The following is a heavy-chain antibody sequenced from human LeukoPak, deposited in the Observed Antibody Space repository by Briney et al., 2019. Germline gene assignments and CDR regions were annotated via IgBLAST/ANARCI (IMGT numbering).Heavy chain of an antibody. J-gene: IGHJ4*02. CDR1: GFTFSNSA. D-gene: IGHD2-2*01. CDR3: ARDYGIVITKYQFEY. CDR2: ISYDGSYK. Sequence: GGSLRLSCAASGFTFSNSAMHWVRQAPGKGLEWVAVISYDGSYKYYGDSVKGRFTISRDNSKNTLYLQMNSLSAEDTAVYYCARDYGIVITKYQFEYWGQGALVTVSS. V-gene: IGHV3-30*04.